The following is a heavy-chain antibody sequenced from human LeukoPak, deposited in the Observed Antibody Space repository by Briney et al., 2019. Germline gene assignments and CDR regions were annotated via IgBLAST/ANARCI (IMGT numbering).Heavy chain of an antibody. CDR2: ISSSSSTI. CDR1: GFTFSSYS. D-gene: IGHD3-16*01. Sequence: GGSLRLSCAASGFTFSSYSMNWVRQAPGKGLEWVSYISSSSSTIYYADSVKGRFTISRDNAKNSLYLQMNSLRAEDTAVYYCAREPYDYVRGSPERDYWGQGTLVTVSS. CDR3: AREPYDYVRGSPERDY. V-gene: IGHV3-48*01. J-gene: IGHJ4*02.